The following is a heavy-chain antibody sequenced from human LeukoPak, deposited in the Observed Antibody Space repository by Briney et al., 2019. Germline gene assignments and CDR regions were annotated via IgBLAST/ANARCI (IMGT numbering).Heavy chain of an antibody. Sequence: GGSLRLSCAASGFTFSSYGMHWVRQAPGKGLEWVAVISYDGSNKYYADSVKGRFTISRDNSKNTLYLQMNSLRAEDTAVYYCAKSYYDSSGYYHFDYWGQGTLVTVSS. CDR1: GFTFSSYG. CDR3: AKSYYDSSGYYHFDY. V-gene: IGHV3-30*18. D-gene: IGHD3-22*01. J-gene: IGHJ4*02. CDR2: ISYDGSNK.